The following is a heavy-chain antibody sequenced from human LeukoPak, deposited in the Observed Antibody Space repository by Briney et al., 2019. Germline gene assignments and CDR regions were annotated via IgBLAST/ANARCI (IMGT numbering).Heavy chain of an antibody. CDR2: INHSGST. J-gene: IGHJ3*02. V-gene: IGHV4-34*01. Sequence: SETLSLTCAVYGGSFSGYYWSWIRQPPGKGLEWIGEINHSGSTNYNPSLKSRVTISVDTSKNQFSLKLSSVTAADTAVYYCARGPYNWNDVYAFDIWGQGTMVTVSS. D-gene: IGHD1-20*01. CDR1: GGSFSGYY. CDR3: ARGPYNWNDVYAFDI.